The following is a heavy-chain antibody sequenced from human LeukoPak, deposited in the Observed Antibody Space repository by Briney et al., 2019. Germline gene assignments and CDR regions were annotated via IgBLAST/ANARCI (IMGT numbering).Heavy chain of an antibody. Sequence: GGSLRLSCAASGFTFSSYSMNWVRQAPGKGLEWVSSISSSSSYIYYADSVKGRFAISRDNAKNSLYLQMNSLRAEDTAVYYCARAESIVATIDYWGQGTLVTVSS. J-gene: IGHJ4*02. V-gene: IGHV3-21*01. CDR3: ARAESIVATIDY. CDR2: ISSSSSYI. CDR1: GFTFSSYS. D-gene: IGHD5-12*01.